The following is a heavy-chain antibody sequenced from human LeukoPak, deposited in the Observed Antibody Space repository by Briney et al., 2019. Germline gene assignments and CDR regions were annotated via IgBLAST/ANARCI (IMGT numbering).Heavy chain of an antibody. J-gene: IGHJ4*02. CDR3: ARGFRSVTTWGYFDY. Sequence: GGSLRLSCAASGFTVSTNCMSWVRQAPGRGREWVSLIYSGGGTYYADSVKGRFTISRDNSRNTLSLQMNSLRVDDTAVYYCARGFRSVTTWGYFDYWGQGALVTVSS. V-gene: IGHV3-66*01. CDR2: IYSGGGT. CDR1: GFTVSTNC. D-gene: IGHD4-17*01.